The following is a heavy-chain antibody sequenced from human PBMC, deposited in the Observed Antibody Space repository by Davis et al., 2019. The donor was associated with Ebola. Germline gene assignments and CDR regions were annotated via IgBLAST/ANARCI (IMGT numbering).Heavy chain of an antibody. Sequence: ASVTVSCKASGYTFTSYGISWVRQAPGQGLEWMGIINPSGGSTSYAQKFQGRVTMTRDTSTSTVYMELSSLRSEDTAVYYCARESLSGYDFRGAFDIWGQGTMVIVSS. CDR1: GYTFTSYG. CDR3: ARESLSGYDFRGAFDI. D-gene: IGHD5-12*01. J-gene: IGHJ3*02. CDR2: INPSGGST. V-gene: IGHV1-46*01.